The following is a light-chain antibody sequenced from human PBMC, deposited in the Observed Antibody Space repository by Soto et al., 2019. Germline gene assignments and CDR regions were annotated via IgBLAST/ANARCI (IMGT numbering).Light chain of an antibody. CDR1: SSNIGAPYD. Sequence: QCALAQPPSVSGAPGQTVTISCTGSSSNIGAPYDVHWYQHLPGTAPKLLIYGGNNRPSGVPDRFSGSRSGTSASLDITGLQAEDEAAYFCQSYDMSLNNYVFGTGTKVTVL. CDR2: GGN. V-gene: IGLV1-40*01. CDR3: QSYDMSLNNYV. J-gene: IGLJ1*01.